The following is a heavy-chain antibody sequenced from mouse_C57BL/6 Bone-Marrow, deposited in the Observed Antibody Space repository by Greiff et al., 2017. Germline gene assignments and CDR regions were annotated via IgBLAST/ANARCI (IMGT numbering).Heavy chain of an antibody. J-gene: IGHJ4*01. CDR2: IDPEDGET. CDR3: ASMVTTPHYYAMDY. CDR1: GFNIKDYY. Sequence: VQLQQSGAELVKPGASVKLSCTASGFNIKDYYMHWVKQRTEQGLEWIGRIDPEDGETKYAPKFQGKATITADTASNTAYLQISSLTSEDTAVYYCASMVTTPHYYAMDYWGQGTSVTVSS. D-gene: IGHD2-2*01. V-gene: IGHV14-2*01.